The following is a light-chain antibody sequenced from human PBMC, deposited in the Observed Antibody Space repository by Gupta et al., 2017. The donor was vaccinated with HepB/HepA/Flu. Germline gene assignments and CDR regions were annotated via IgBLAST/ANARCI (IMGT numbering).Light chain of an antibody. CDR1: SSDVGDYNS. J-gene: IGLJ3*02. Sequence: QSALTQPASVSGSPGQSITISCTGTSSDVGDYNSVSWYQQHPGKAPKVMIFDVSNRPSGASNRFSGSKSGNTASLTISGLQAEDEADYFCSSYTSNSTWVFGGGTKLTVL. CDR3: SSYTSNSTWV. V-gene: IGLV2-14*01. CDR2: DVS.